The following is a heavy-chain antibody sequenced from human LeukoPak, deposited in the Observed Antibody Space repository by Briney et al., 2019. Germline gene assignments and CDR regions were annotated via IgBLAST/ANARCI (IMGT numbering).Heavy chain of an antibody. CDR3: ARDIAAAGTGPAFDI. Sequence: SVKVSCKASGGTFSSYTISWVRQAPGQGLEWMGRIIPILGIANYAQKFQGRVTITADKSTSTAYMELSSLRSEDTAVYYCARDIAAAGTGPAFDIWGQGTMVTVSS. CDR2: IIPILGIA. CDR1: GGTFSSYT. D-gene: IGHD6-13*01. J-gene: IGHJ3*02. V-gene: IGHV1-69*04.